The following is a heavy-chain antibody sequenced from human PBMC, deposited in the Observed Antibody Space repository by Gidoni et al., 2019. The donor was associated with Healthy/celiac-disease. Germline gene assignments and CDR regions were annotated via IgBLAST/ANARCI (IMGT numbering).Heavy chain of an antibody. CDR3: ARMGGSVRGVREGPGHGPLYYYYGMDV. J-gene: IGHJ6*02. CDR1: GFSLSTSGLC. Sequence: QVTLRESGPALVQPTQTLPLTCTFSGFSLSTSGLCVSWIRQPPGKALEWLARIDWDDDKYYSTSLKTRLTISKDTSKNQVVLTMTNMDPVDTATYYCARMGGSVRGVREGPGHGPLYYYYGMDVWGQGTTVTVSS. D-gene: IGHD3-10*01. V-gene: IGHV2-70*15. CDR2: IDWDDDK.